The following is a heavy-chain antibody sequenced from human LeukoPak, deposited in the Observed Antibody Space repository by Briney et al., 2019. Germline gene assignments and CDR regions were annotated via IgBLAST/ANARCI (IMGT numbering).Heavy chain of an antibody. D-gene: IGHD3-22*01. V-gene: IGHV4-4*07. J-gene: IGHJ6*03. CDR3: ARDYFDSSGYYGRGGYYYMDV. CDR2: IYTSGST. CDR1: GASISNYY. Sequence: SETLCLSCTASGASISNYYRSWIRQPAGKGLEWVGRIYTSGSTNYNASAMSRVTISVDKSKNQFSLKLSSVSAADTAVYYCARDYFDSSGYYGRGGYYYMDVWGKGTTVTVSS.